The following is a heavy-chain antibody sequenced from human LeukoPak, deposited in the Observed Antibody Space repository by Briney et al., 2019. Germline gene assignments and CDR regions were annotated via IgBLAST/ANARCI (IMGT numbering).Heavy chain of an antibody. CDR2: ISYDGSNK. J-gene: IGHJ4*02. D-gene: IGHD2-2*01. CDR3: AREGGYCSSTSCPFDY. V-gene: IGHV3-30*03. CDR1: GFTFSSYG. Sequence: GSLRLSCAASGFTFSSYGMHWVRQAPGKGLEWVAVISYDGSNKYYADSVKGRFTISRDNSKNTLYLQMNSLRAEDTAVYYCAREGGYCSSTSCPFDYWAREPWSPSPQ.